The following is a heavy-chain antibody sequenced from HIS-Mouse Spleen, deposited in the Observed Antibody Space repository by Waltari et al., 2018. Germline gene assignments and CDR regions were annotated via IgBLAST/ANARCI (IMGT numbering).Heavy chain of an antibody. Sequence: QVQLVQSGAEVKKPGASVKVSCKASGYTFTGYNMQCVRQAPGQGLEWMGWINPNSGGTNYAQKFQGRVTMTRDTSISTAYMELSRLRSDDTAVYYCARDYYGSGSYYYYGMDVWGQGTTVTVSS. V-gene: IGHV1-2*02. CDR2: INPNSGGT. D-gene: IGHD3-10*01. J-gene: IGHJ6*02. CDR3: ARDYYGSGSYYYYGMDV. CDR1: GYTFTGYN.